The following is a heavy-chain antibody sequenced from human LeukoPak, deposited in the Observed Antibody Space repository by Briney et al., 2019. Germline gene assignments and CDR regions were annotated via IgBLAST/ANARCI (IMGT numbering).Heavy chain of an antibody. Sequence: PSETLSLSCTVAGYSISSGYYWGWIRQPPGQGLEWIGNIYHSGSTYYNPSLKSRLTISVDTSKNQFSLKLSSVTAADTAVYYCARDGPDIVVVPAAILPLDYWGQGTLVTVSS. CDR2: IYHSGST. CDR1: GYSISSGYY. D-gene: IGHD2-2*02. J-gene: IGHJ4*02. V-gene: IGHV4-38-2*02. CDR3: ARDGPDIVVVPAAILPLDY.